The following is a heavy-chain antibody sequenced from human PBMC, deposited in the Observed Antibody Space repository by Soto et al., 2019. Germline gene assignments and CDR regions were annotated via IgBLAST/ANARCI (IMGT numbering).Heavy chain of an antibody. CDR1: GGSISRAGYS. D-gene: IGHD2-21*02. V-gene: IGHV4-30-2*06. J-gene: IGHJ4*02. CDR3: ASSRVVTTSFDY. Sequence: QLQLQESGSRLVKPSQTLSLTCAVSGGSISRAGYSWSWIRQSPGKGLEWIGYIYNSGSTFYNPFLKSQLTISVYSSKNQLSLPPNSVTAADTAVYYCASSRVVTTSFDYWGQGTLVTVSS. CDR2: IYNSGST.